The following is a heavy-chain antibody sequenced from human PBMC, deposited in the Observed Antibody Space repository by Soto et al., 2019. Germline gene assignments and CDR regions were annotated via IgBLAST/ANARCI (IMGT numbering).Heavy chain of an antibody. CDR3: AREGPGSGSYYVDY. CDR2: IKQDGSEK. Sequence: GGSLRLSCAASGFTFSSYWMSWVRQAPGKGLEWVANIKQDGSEKYYVDSVKGRFTISRDNAKTSLYLQMNGLSAEDTAVYYCAREGPGSGSYYVDYWGQGTLVTVSS. D-gene: IGHD1-26*01. CDR1: GFTFSSYW. J-gene: IGHJ4*02. V-gene: IGHV3-7*05.